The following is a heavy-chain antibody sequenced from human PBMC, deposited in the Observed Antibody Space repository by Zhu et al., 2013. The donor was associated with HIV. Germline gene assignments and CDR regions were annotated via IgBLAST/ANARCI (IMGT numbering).Heavy chain of an antibody. CDR3: AREPXSGSLYFDD. D-gene: IGHD5-12*01. Sequence: QVLLVQSGTEVKRPGSSVKVSCEASGDSFSNFAVSWVRQAPGQGLEWLGGIIPIFGPPHSAQRFQGRVTISVDTSKKTAYMELRRLRSDDTAIYYCAREPXSGSLYFDDWGPEPGHRLV. CDR2: IIPIFGPP. CDR1: GDSFSNFA. V-gene: IGHV1-69*06. J-gene: IGHJ4*02.